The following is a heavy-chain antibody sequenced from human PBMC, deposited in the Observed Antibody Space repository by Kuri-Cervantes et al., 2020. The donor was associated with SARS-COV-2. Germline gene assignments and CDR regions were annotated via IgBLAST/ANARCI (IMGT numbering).Heavy chain of an antibody. CDR3: ATVFGRPDI. V-gene: IGHV3-21*01. Sequence: GESLKISCAASGFTFSSYSVNWVRQAPGKGLEWVSSISSSSSYIYYADSVKGRFTISRDNAMNSLYLQMNSLRAEDTAVYYCATVFGRPDIWGQGTMVTVSS. CDR2: ISSSSSYI. D-gene: IGHD1-14*01. J-gene: IGHJ3*02. CDR1: GFTFSSYS.